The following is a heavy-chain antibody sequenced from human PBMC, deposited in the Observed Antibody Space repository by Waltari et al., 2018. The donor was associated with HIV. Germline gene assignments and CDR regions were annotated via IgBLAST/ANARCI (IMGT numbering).Heavy chain of an antibody. CDR1: GFPFSSYS. V-gene: IGHV3-48*02. CDR3: ARESARYCSGGSCYLYYFDY. J-gene: IGHJ4*02. CDR2: ISSSSSTI. D-gene: IGHD2-15*01. Sequence: EVQLVESGGGLVQPGGSLRLSCAASGFPFSSYSMTWVRQAPGKGLAWVSSISSSSSTIYYADSGKGRFTISRDNAKNSLYLQMNSLRDEDTAVYYCARESARYCSGGSCYLYYFDYWGQGTLVTVSS.